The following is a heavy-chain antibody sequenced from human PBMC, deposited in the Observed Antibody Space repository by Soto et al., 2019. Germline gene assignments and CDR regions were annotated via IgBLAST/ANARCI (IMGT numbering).Heavy chain of an antibody. D-gene: IGHD4-4*01. CDR3: ARAKGIDFRPFDS. CDR2: IYTSGNT. V-gene: IGHV4-4*07. Sequence: SETLSLTCTVSGGSIIIYYWSWIRQPAGKGLEWIGRIYTSGNTKYNPSLRGRITLSVDTSKNQISLKLTSVTPADTAVYFCARAKGIDFRPFDSWGQGYLVTVSS. J-gene: IGHJ4*02. CDR1: GGSIIIYY.